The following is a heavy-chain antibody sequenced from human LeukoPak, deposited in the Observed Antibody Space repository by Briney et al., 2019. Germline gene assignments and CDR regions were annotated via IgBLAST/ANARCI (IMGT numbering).Heavy chain of an antibody. CDR2: IKEDGTGK. V-gene: IGHV3-7*04. Sequence: GGSLRLSCVASGFTFSTYWMSWVRQAPGKGLEWLANIKEDGTGKNHVDSVKGRFTISRDNAKNSLYLEMNGLRAEDTAVYYCAREIPQQLVAMDVWGQGTTVTVSS. CDR1: GFTFSTYW. CDR3: AREIPQQLVAMDV. J-gene: IGHJ6*02. D-gene: IGHD6-13*01.